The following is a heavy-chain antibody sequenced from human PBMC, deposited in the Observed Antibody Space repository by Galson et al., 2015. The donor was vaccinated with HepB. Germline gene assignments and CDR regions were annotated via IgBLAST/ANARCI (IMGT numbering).Heavy chain of an antibody. J-gene: IGHJ4*02. CDR3: ASYSSSWVPFDY. D-gene: IGHD6-13*01. Sequence: SLRLSCAASGFTFSSYWMHWVRQAPGKGLVWVSRINSDGSSTSYADSVKGRFTISRDNAKNTLYLQMNSLRAEDTAVYYCASYSSSWVPFDYWGQGTLVTVSS. CDR1: GFTFSSYW. CDR2: INSDGSST. V-gene: IGHV3-74*01.